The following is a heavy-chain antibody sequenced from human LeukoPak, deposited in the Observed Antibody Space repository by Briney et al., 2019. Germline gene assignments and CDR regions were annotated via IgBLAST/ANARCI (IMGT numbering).Heavy chain of an antibody. CDR1: GFTVSSNY. V-gene: IGHV3-53*01. J-gene: IGHJ4*02. Sequence: GGSLRLSCAASGFTVSSNYMSWVRQAPGKGLEWVSVIYSGGSTYYADSVKGRFAISRHNSKNTLYLQMNSLRAEDTAVYYCARDWRRYYFDYWGQGTLVTVSS. CDR2: IYSGGST. CDR3: ARDWRRYYFDY. D-gene: IGHD3-3*01.